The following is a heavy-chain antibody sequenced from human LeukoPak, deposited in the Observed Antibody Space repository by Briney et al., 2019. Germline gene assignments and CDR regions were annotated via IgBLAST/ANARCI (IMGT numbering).Heavy chain of an antibody. J-gene: IGHJ3*02. CDR3: ARGFYDTLAFDI. D-gene: IGHD3-22*01. Sequence: GASVKVSCKASGGTFSSYAISWVRQAPGQGLEWMGGIIPIFGTANYAQKFQGRVTITADKSTRTAYMELSSLRSEDTAVYYCARGFYDTLAFDIWGQGTMVTVSS. CDR1: GGTFSSYA. CDR2: IIPIFGTA. V-gene: IGHV1-69*06.